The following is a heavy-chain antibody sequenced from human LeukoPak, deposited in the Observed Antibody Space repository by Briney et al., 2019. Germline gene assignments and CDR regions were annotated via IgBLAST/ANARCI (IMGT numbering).Heavy chain of an antibody. CDR1: GFTFDDYA. CDR3: AKGYCSGGSCPTIY. V-gene: IGHV3-9*01. Sequence: SLRLSCAASGFTFDDYAMHWVRQAPGKCLEWVSGISWNSGSIGYADSVKGRFTISRDNAKDSLYLQMNSLRAEDTALYYCAKGYCSGGSCPTIYWGQGTLVTVSS. J-gene: IGHJ4*02. D-gene: IGHD2-15*01. CDR2: ISWNSGSI.